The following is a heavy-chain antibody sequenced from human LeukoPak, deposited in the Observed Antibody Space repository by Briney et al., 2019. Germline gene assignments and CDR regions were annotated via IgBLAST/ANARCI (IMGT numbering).Heavy chain of an antibody. CDR3: ARISWNYDILTGYPPPGFDP. Sequence: GGSLRLSCAASGFTVSSNYMSWVRQAPGKELEWVSVIYSGGSTYYADSVKGRFTISRDNSKNTLYLQMNSLRAEDTAVYYCARISWNYDILTGYPPPGFDPWGQGTLVTVSS. V-gene: IGHV3-53*01. CDR2: IYSGGST. J-gene: IGHJ5*02. CDR1: GFTVSSNY. D-gene: IGHD3-9*01.